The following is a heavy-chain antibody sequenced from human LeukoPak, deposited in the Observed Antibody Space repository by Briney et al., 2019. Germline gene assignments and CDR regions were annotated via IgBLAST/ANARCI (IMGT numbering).Heavy chain of an antibody. V-gene: IGHV4-59*08. CDR1: GGSISNYY. Sequence: SETLSLTCTVSGGSISNYYWTWIRQPPGKGLEWIGYVYYSGSTNYNPSLKSRLTISVDTSKNQFSLRLSSVTAADTAVYYCARLRPDYGDYCLDYWGQGTLVTVSS. CDR2: VYYSGST. CDR3: ARLRPDYGDYCLDY. J-gene: IGHJ4*02. D-gene: IGHD4-17*01.